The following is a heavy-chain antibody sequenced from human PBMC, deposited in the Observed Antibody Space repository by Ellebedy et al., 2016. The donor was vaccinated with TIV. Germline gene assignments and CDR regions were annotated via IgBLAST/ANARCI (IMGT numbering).Heavy chain of an antibody. Sequence: MPSETLSLTCLVSGGSFNNDHWSWIRRSPGKGLEWIGYVNQRRTTKYNSSLRSRVTISIDTSKNQFSLTVTSVTAADTAVYFCARMRGVAGPRWFDPWGPGTQVIVSS. CDR2: VNQRRTT. V-gene: IGHV4-59*08. CDR3: ARMRGVAGPRWFDP. D-gene: IGHD6-19*01. CDR1: GGSFNNDH. J-gene: IGHJ5*02.